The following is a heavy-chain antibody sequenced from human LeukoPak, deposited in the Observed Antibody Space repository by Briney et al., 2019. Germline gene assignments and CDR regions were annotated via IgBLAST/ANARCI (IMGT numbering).Heavy chain of an antibody. J-gene: IGHJ2*01. Sequence: SETLSLTCTVSGGSISSYYWSWIRQPPGKGLEWIGYIYYSGSTNYNPSLKSRVTISVDTSKNQFSLKLSSVTAADTAVYYCAREYDLPWYFDLWGRGTLVTVSS. CDR1: GGSISSYY. CDR2: IYYSGST. D-gene: IGHD3-3*01. V-gene: IGHV4-59*01. CDR3: AREYDLPWYFDL.